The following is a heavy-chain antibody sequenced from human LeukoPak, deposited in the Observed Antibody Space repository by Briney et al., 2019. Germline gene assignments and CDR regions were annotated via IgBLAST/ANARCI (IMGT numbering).Heavy chain of an antibody. Sequence: SETLSLTCTVSGGSISTYYWSWIRQPPGKGLEWIGYIYYSGSTNYNPSLKSRVTISVDTSNNQFSLRLSSVTAADTAVYYCARHETSSWTSSFDYWGQGTLVTVSS. D-gene: IGHD6-13*01. CDR2: IYYSGST. CDR1: GGSISTYY. J-gene: IGHJ4*02. V-gene: IGHV4-59*08. CDR3: ARHETSSWTSSFDY.